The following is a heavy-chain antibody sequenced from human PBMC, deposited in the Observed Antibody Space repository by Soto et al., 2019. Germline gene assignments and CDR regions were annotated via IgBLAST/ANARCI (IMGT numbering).Heavy chain of an antibody. J-gene: IGHJ6*02. CDR2: IKPSGGIT. CDR3: ARGISTTRYYYYYGMDV. Sequence: ASVKVSCKASGYTLTKYYLHWVRQAAGQGPEWMGIIKPSGGITNDAQKFQDRVTMTSDTSTSTVYMELSSLRSEDTAVYYCARGISTTRYYYYYGMDVWGQGTTVTVS. CDR1: GYTLTKYY. D-gene: IGHD1-26*01. V-gene: IGHV1-46*01.